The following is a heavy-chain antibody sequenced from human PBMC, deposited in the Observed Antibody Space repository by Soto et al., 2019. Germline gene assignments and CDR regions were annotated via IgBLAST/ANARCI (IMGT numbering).Heavy chain of an antibody. CDR1: CDSVYIYY. Sequence: PSETLSLTCSVTCDSVYIYYWSWIRQSPGKGLEWIGYIFHNGSTSYNPSLKSRVTMSVDTFKNQLFLKVSSVTGADTAVYYCARTGRTTTRRSHYFHYGMDVWGQGTTVTVSS. D-gene: IGHD1-1*01. CDR3: ARTGRTTTRRSHYFHYGMDV. V-gene: IGHV4-59*02. CDR2: IFHNGST. J-gene: IGHJ6*02.